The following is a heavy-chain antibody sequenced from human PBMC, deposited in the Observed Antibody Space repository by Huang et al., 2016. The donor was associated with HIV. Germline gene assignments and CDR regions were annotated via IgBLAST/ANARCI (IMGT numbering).Heavy chain of an antibody. CDR3: ARDPRIQSWLNFFDY. V-gene: IGHV3-74*01. D-gene: IGHD3-22*01. CDR1: GFIISSYW. Sequence: EVQLVESGGGLVQPGGPLRLSCAASGFIISSYWMHWVRQAPGKGLVWVSRINSDGSRTSYADSVKGRFTISRDNAKNTLYLQMNSLRAEDTAVYYWARDPRIQSWLNFFDYWGQGTLVSVSS. CDR2: INSDGSRT. J-gene: IGHJ4*02.